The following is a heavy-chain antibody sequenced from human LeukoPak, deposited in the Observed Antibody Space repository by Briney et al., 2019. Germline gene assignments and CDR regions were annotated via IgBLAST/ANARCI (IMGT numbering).Heavy chain of an antibody. J-gene: IGHJ4*02. D-gene: IGHD2-2*01. CDR3: ARDIVPAALDY. V-gene: IGHV4-59*01. Sequence: PSETLSLTCTVSGGSISSYYWSWIRQPPGKGLEWIGYIYYSGSTNYNPSLKSRVTISVDTSKNQFSLKLSSVTAADTAVYYCARDIVPAALDYWGQGTLVTVSS. CDR1: GGSISSYY. CDR2: IYYSGST.